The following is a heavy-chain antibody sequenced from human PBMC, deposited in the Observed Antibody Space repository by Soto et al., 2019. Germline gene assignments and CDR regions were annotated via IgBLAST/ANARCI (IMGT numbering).Heavy chain of an antibody. J-gene: IGHJ4*02. CDR1: GFTFRSYT. Sequence: PGGSLRLSCAASGFTFRSYTMHWVRQAPGKGLEWVAVISYDGSKKNSADSVKGRFTISRDNSKNTLYLQMNSLRAEDTAVYYCAKDKVSVVVTAPFDYWGQGTLVTVSS. CDR3: AKDKVSVVVTAPFDY. CDR2: ISYDGSKK. V-gene: IGHV3-30-3*01. D-gene: IGHD2-21*02.